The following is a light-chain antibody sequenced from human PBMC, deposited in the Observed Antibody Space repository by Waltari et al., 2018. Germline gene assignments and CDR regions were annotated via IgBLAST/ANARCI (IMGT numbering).Light chain of an antibody. J-gene: IGKJ2*01. V-gene: IGKV3-15*01. Sequence: EIVMAQSPGTLSVSPGERVTLSCRASQSVSRNLAWYQQRPGQALRLLVYGASTRATGVPASFSGSGSGTDFTLTISSLQSEDFAIYFCQQYNSWPYTFGQGTKLEMK. CDR2: GAS. CDR3: QQYNSWPYT. CDR1: QSVSRN.